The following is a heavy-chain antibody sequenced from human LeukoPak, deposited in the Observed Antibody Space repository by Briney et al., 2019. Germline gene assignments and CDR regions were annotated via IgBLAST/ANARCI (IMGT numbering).Heavy chain of an antibody. V-gene: IGHV4-34*01. J-gene: IGHJ5*02. CDR1: GGSFSGYY. D-gene: IGHD2-8*01. CDR2: INHSGST. Sequence: PSETLSLTCAVYGGSFSGYYWSWIRQPPGKGLEWIGEINHSGSTNYNPSLKSRVTISVDTSKSQFSLKLSYVTAADTAVYYCARGVLMVYAIRGCRFAPWGQGTLVTVSS. CDR3: ARGVLMVYAIRGCRFAP.